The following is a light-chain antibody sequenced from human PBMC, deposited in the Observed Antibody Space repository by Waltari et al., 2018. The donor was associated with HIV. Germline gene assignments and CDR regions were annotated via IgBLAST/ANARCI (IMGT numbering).Light chain of an antibody. CDR2: TTN. CDR1: SSNIGNNF. Sequence: QSVLTQPPSASGTPGQRVTISCSGSSSNIGNNFLYWYQQVPGTAPKLLINTTNQRPAGVPDRFSGSKSGTSASLAISGLRSEDEAYYYCSSWDDSLSGVLFGGGTKLTVL. CDR3: SSWDDSLSGVL. V-gene: IGLV1-47*01. J-gene: IGLJ2*01.